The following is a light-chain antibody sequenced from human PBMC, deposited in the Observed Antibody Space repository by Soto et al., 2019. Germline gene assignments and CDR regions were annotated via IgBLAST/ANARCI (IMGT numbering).Light chain of an antibody. Sequence: DIQMTQSPSTLSASVGDRVTITCRASQSISSWLAWYQQKPGKAPKLLIYKASSLESGVPSRFSGSGSGTEFTLTISSLQPDDFATYYCHKYNSYSVGFGQGTKVEIK. CDR2: KAS. V-gene: IGKV1-5*03. CDR3: HKYNSYSVG. J-gene: IGKJ1*01. CDR1: QSISSW.